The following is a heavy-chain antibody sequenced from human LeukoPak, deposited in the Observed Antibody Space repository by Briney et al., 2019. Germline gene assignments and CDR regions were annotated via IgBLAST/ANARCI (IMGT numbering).Heavy chain of an antibody. CDR3: ARGPPYFDY. J-gene: IGHJ4*02. CDR2: IYYSGST. Sequence: SETLSLTCTVSGGSISSYYWSWIWQPPGKGLEWIGYIYYSGSTNYTPSLKSRVTISVDTSKNQFSLKLSSVTAADTAVYYCARGPPYFDYWGQGTLVTVSS. V-gene: IGHV4-59*01. CDR1: GGSISSYY.